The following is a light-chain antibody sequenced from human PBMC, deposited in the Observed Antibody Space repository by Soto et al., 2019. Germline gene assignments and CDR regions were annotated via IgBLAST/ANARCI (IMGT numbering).Light chain of an antibody. Sequence: DIQMTQSPSSLSASVGDRVTITCRASQSISSYLNWYQQKPGKAPKLLIYAASSLPSGVPSRFSGSGSGTDFTLTISRLQPEDFATYYCQQSYSTWTFGQGTKVEIK. CDR2: AAS. CDR1: QSISSY. CDR3: QQSYSTWT. J-gene: IGKJ1*01. V-gene: IGKV1-39*01.